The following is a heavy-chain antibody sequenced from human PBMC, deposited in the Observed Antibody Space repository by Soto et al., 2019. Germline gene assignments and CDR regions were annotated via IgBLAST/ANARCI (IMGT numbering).Heavy chain of an antibody. CDR2: ISYDGSNK. V-gene: IGHV3-30*18. J-gene: IGHJ6*03. D-gene: IGHD4-17*01. CDR3: AKDSAVDYPYYYYYYMDV. CDR1: GFTFSSYG. Sequence: QVQLVESGGGVVQPGRSLRLSCAASGFTFSSYGMHWVRQAPGKGLEWVAVISYDGSNKYYADSVKGRFTISRDNSKNTLYLQMNSMRAEDTAVYYCAKDSAVDYPYYYYYYMDVWGKGTTVTVSS.